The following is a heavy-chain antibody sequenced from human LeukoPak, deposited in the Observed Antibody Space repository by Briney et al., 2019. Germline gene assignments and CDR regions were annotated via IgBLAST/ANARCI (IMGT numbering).Heavy chain of an antibody. Sequence: PGGSLRLSCAASGFTFSSYAMSWVRQVPGKGLEWVSTISGSGGTPYYANSVKGRFTISRDNSKNTLYLQMNSRRAEDTAIYYCAKDTGEFSGYGEFDYWGQGTLLTVSS. D-gene: IGHD3-22*01. CDR3: AKDTGEFSGYGEFDY. J-gene: IGHJ4*02. CDR2: ISGSGGTP. V-gene: IGHV3-23*01. CDR1: GFTFSSYA.